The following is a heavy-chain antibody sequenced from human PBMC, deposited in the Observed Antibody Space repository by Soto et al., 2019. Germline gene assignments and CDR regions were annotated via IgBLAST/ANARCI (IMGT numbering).Heavy chain of an antibody. CDR3: ARDRGYSSRSRWFDP. J-gene: IGHJ5*02. CDR1: GYTFTSYY. Sequence: GASVKVSCKASGYTFTSYYMHWVRQAPGQGLEWMGIINPSGGSTSYAQKFQGRVTMTRDTSTSTVYMELRSLRSEDTAVYYCARDRGYSSRSRWFDPRGQGTMVLVYS. CDR2: INPSGGST. V-gene: IGHV1-46*01. D-gene: IGHD6-13*01.